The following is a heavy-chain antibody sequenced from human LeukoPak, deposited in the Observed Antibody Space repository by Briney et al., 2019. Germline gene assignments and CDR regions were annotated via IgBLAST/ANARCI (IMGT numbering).Heavy chain of an antibody. D-gene: IGHD3-3*01. Sequence: AGSLRLSCAASGFTFSSYATHWVRQAPGKGLEYFSAISSNGGSTYYANSVKGRFTISRDNSKNTLYLQMGSLRAEDMAVYYCARPDFWSGYYDYWGQGTLVTVSS. V-gene: IGHV3-64*01. CDR2: ISSNGGST. CDR1: GFTFSSYA. CDR3: ARPDFWSGYYDY. J-gene: IGHJ4*02.